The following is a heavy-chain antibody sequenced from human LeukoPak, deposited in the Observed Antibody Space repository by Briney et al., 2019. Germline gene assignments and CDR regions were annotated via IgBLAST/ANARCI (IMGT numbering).Heavy chain of an antibody. CDR3: ASPAYYYDSSGYHSPFDY. D-gene: IGHD3-22*01. CDR2: INPNSGDT. CDR1: GYTFTGYY. V-gene: IGHV1-2*02. Sequence: ASVKVSCKASGYTFTGYYMHWVRQAPGQGLEWMGWINPNSGDTNYAQKFQGRVTMTRDTSISTAYMELSSMRSDDTAVYFCASPAYYYDSSGYHSPFDYWGQGTLVTVSS. J-gene: IGHJ4*02.